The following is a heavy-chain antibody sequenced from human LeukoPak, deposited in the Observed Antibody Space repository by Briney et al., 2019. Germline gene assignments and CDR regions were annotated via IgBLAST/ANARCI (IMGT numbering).Heavy chain of an antibody. CDR2: IYTSGST. V-gene: IGHV4-4*07. D-gene: IGHD3-10*01. CDR1: GGSISSYY. CDR3: AREVTTYYYGSTLSSAGYFDY. Sequence: PSETLSLTCTVSGGSISSYYWSWIRQPAGKGLEWIGRIYTSGSTNHNPSLKSRVTMSVDTSKNQFSLKLSSVTAADTAVYYCAREVTTYYYGSTLSSAGYFDYWGQGTLVTVSS. J-gene: IGHJ4*02.